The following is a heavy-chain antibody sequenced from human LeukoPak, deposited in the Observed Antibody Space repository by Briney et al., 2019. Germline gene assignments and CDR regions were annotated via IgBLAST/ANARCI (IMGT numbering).Heavy chain of an antibody. CDR3: ATPETSYCDFDY. CDR1: GGSISSSSYY. D-gene: IGHD1-26*01. V-gene: IGHV4-39*01. J-gene: IGHJ4*02. CDR2: IYYSGST. Sequence: SETLSLTCTVSGGSISSSSYYWGWIRQPPGKGLEWIGSIYYSGSTYYNPSLKSRVTISVDTSKNQFSLKLSSVTAADTAVYSCATPETSYCDFDYWGQGTLVTVSS.